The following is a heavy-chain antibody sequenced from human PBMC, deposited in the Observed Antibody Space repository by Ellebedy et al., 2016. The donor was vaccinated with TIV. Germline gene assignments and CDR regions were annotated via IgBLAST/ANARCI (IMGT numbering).Heavy chain of an antibody. D-gene: IGHD5-12*01. Sequence: GESLKISXAASGFTFSTFWMSWVRQAPGKGLEWVSSISSSSSYIYYADSVKGRFTISRDNAKNSLYLQMNSLRAEDTAVYYCTVRGLRFGNYWGQGTLVTVSS. V-gene: IGHV3-21*01. CDR2: ISSSSSYI. CDR3: TVRGLRFGNY. CDR1: GFTFSTFW. J-gene: IGHJ4*02.